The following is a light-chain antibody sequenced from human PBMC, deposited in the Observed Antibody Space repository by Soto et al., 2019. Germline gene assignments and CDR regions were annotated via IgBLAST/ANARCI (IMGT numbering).Light chain of an antibody. J-gene: IGKJ1*01. V-gene: IGKV3-20*01. CDR3: QQYGSSPRT. CDR2: GAS. Sequence: DIVLTQSPGTLSLSPGERATLSCRASQSVTSSYLAWYQQKSGQAPRLLIYGASSRATGIPDRFSGSGSGTDLTLTISRLEPEDFAVYYCQQYGSSPRTFGQGTKVDIK. CDR1: QSVTSSY.